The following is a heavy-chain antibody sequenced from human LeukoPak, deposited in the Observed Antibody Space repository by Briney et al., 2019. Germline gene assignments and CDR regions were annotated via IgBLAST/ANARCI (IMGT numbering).Heavy chain of an antibody. Sequence: GGSLRLSCVASGFTFGKYWMSWVRQAPGKGLEWVAVISYDGSNKYYADSVKGRFTISRDNSKNTLYLQMNSLRAEDTAVYYCAREGSGYDFWSGYYKANWFDPWGQGTLVTVSS. CDR3: AREGSGYDFWSGYYKANWFDP. V-gene: IGHV3-30-3*01. CDR1: GFTFGKYW. CDR2: ISYDGSNK. D-gene: IGHD3-3*01. J-gene: IGHJ5*02.